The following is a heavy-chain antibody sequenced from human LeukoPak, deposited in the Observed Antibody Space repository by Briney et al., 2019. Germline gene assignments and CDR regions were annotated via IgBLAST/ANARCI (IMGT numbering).Heavy chain of an antibody. CDR2: INPNSGGT. J-gene: IGHJ3*02. CDR3: ARGATSSGYYLAGAFDI. V-gene: IGHV1-2*02. D-gene: IGHD3-22*01. Sequence: ASVKVSCKASGYTFTGYYMPWVRQAPGQGLEWMGWINPNSGGTNYAQKFQGRVTMTRDTSISTAYMELSRLRSDDTAVYYCARGATSSGYYLAGAFDIWGQGTMVTVSS. CDR1: GYTFTGYY.